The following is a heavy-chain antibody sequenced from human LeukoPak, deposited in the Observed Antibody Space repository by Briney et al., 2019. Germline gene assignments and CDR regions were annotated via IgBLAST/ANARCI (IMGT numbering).Heavy chain of an antibody. CDR2: IYPGDAAT. J-gene: IGHJ4*02. Sequence: GESLQISCKGSGYIFTSSWSACVRQLPGKDLEWMGIIYPGDAATRYSPSFQGQVTISADKSISTAYLQWSSLKASDTAMYYCARRRAVAGVYYFDYWGQGTLVTVSS. CDR1: GYIFTSSW. D-gene: IGHD6-19*01. CDR3: ARRRAVAGVYYFDY. V-gene: IGHV5-51*01.